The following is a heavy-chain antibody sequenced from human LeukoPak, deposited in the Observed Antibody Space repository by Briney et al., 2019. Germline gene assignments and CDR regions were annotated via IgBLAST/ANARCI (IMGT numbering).Heavy chain of an antibody. V-gene: IGHV3-23*01. CDR2: ISGSGSDT. Sequence: GGSLRLACAASGFTFSSYAMSWVRQAPGKGLEWVSAISGSGSDTEYADSVKGRFTISRDNSKTTLYLQMSSLRVEDTAVYYCAKCSATCYANAFDIWGQGTMVTVSS. D-gene: IGHD2-2*01. J-gene: IGHJ3*02. CDR3: AKCSATCYANAFDI. CDR1: GFTFSSYA.